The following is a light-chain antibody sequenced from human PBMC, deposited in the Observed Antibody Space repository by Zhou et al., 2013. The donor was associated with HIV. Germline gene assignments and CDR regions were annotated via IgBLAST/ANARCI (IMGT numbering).Light chain of an antibody. V-gene: IGKV1-39*01. J-gene: IGKJ4*01. CDR1: QSISTF. CDR3: QQSYSTPST. Sequence: DIQMTQSPPSLSASVGDRVTITCRASQSISTFLNWYQQQPGKSPKLLIYAASSLQSGVPSRFSGRGSGTEFTLTISSLQPEDFATYYCQQSYSTPSTFGGGTKVEIK. CDR2: AAS.